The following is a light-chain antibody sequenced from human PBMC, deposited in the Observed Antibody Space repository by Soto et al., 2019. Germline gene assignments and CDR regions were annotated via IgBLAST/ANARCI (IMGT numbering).Light chain of an antibody. CDR1: QSINKY. CDR2: GAS. Sequence: QMTQSPSSLSASVGDRVTITCRAGQSINKYLNWYQQKPGKAPERLISGASSLESGVPSGFTGSGSGTDFTLTISSLQPEDSATYYCQQTYSTPLTFGGGTRVEIK. CDR3: QQTYSTPLT. J-gene: IGKJ4*01. V-gene: IGKV1-39*01.